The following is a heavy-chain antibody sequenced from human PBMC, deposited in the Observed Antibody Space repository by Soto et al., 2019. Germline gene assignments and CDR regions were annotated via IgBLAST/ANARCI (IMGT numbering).Heavy chain of an antibody. D-gene: IGHD2-15*01. Sequence: QVQLQESGPGLVKPSQTLSLTCTVSGGSISSGGYYWSWIRQHPGKGLEWIGYIYYSGSTYYNPSLKSRVTISVDTSKNQFSLKLSSVTAADTAVYYCARGGDRDTRLVAEDYWGQGTLVTVSS. J-gene: IGHJ4*02. CDR3: ARGGDRDTRLVAEDY. CDR2: IYYSGST. V-gene: IGHV4-31*03. CDR1: GGSISSGGYY.